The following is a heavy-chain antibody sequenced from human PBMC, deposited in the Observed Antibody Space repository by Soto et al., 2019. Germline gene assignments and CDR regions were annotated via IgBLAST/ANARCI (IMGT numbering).Heavy chain of an antibody. CDR2: IHPNSGGT. D-gene: IGHD3-22*01. CDR3: ARSYYDSSGPFDY. V-gene: IGHV1-2*02. CDR1: GYTFSVYH. Sequence: ASVKVSCKASGYTFSVYHMHWVRQAPGQGLEWMGWIHPNSGGTNYAQRFEGRVTMTRDTSINTAYMELSRLTSDDTAVYYCARSYYDSSGPFDYWGQGTLVTVSS. J-gene: IGHJ4*02.